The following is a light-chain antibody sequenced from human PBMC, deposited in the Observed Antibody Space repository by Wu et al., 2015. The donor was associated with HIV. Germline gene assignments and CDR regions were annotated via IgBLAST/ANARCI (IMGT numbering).Light chain of an antibody. J-gene: IGKJ1*01. CDR3: QQYNNWRTWT. CDR2: YAT. Sequence: EIVLTQFPATLSLSPGERATLSCRASQSVTNNLAWYQQKPGQAPRLLMYYATSRAPGIPARFSGSGFGTDFTLTISSIQSEDFGVYYCQQYNNWRTWTFGQGTKVEIK. V-gene: IGKV3-11*01. CDR1: QSVTNN.